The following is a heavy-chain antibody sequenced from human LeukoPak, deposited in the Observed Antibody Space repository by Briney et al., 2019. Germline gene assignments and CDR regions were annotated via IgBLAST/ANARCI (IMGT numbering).Heavy chain of an antibody. Sequence: GGSLRLSCAASGFTFSSYAMHWVRQAPGEGLEWVAVISYDQTKTYYADSVKGRFTISRDNAKNSLYLQMNSLRAEDTAVYYCASAPQGVTTGGWGQGTLVTVSS. D-gene: IGHD1-14*01. CDR2: ISYDQTKT. V-gene: IGHV3-30-3*01. CDR3: ASAPQGVTTGG. J-gene: IGHJ4*02. CDR1: GFTFSSYA.